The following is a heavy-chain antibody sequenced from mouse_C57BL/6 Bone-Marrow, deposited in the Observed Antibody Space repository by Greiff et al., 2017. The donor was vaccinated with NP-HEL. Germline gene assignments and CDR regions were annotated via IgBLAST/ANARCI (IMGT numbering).Heavy chain of an antibody. CDR3: ARHDYDRAWFAY. Sequence: DVMLVESEGGLVQPGSSMKLSCTASGFTFSDYYMAWARQVPEKGLEWVANINYDGSSTYYLDSLKGRFTISRDNAKNTLYLQMSRLKSEDTAMYYCARHDYDRAWFAYWGQGTLVTVSA. J-gene: IGHJ3*01. CDR1: GFTFSDYY. V-gene: IGHV5-16*02. D-gene: IGHD2-4*01. CDR2: INYDGSST.